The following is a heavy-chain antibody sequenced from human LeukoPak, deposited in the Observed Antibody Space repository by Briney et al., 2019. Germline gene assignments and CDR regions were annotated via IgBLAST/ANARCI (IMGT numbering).Heavy chain of an antibody. CDR3: ARSRSGSASWALQIFDN. D-gene: IGHD2-2*01. CDR1: GFTFSSYA. V-gene: IGHV3-23*01. CDR2: ISGSGGST. J-gene: IGHJ4*02. Sequence: GGSLRLSCAASGFTFSSYAMSWVRQAPGKGLEWVSAISGSGGSTYYADSVKGRFTISRDNSKNTLYLQMNSLRAEDTAVYYCARSRSGSASWALQIFDNWGQGTLVTVSS.